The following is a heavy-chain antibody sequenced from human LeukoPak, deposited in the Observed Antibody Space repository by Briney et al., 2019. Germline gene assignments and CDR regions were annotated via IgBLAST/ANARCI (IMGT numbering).Heavy chain of an antibody. CDR2: ISGSGGST. V-gene: IGHV3-23*01. CDR1: GFTFSSYG. D-gene: IGHD1-26*01. Sequence: GGTLRLSCAASGFTFSSYGMSWVRQAPGKGLEWVSAISGSGGSTYYADSVKGRFTISRDNSKSTLILQMNGLRSEDTAVYYCVKEGFGNYYSAYFDYWGQGTLVTVSS. J-gene: IGHJ4*02. CDR3: VKEGFGNYYSAYFDY.